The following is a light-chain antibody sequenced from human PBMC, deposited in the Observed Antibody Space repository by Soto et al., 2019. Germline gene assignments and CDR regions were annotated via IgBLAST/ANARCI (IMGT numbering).Light chain of an antibody. V-gene: IGKV1-5*01. CDR2: DDS. CDR1: QSISSW. CDR3: EQDDSYSAYP. J-gene: IGKJ2*01. Sequence: DIQMTQSPSTLSPSVGDRVTITCRASQSISSWLAVYQQKPGKAPKLLMYDDSSLEIGVPSRFGGSGSGTDFALIISSLQPDDFASYSCEQDDSYSAYPFGDGTKLEI.